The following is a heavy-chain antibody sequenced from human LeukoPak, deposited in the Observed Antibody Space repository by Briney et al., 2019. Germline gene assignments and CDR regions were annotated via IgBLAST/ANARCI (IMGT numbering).Heavy chain of an antibody. Sequence: GGSLRLSCAASGFTFSSYSMNWVRQAPGKGLGWVSYISSSSSTIYYADSVKGRFTISRDNAKNSLYLQMNSLRDEDTAVYYCARDGGGNPNPPYYYYGMDVWGQGTTVTVSS. J-gene: IGHJ6*02. CDR3: ARDGGGNPNPPYYYYGMDV. CDR2: ISSSSSTI. V-gene: IGHV3-48*02. CDR1: GFTFSSYS. D-gene: IGHD4-23*01.